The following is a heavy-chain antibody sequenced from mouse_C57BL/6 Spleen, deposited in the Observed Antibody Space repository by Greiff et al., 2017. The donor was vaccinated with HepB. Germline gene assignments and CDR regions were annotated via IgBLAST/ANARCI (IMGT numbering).Heavy chain of an antibody. Sequence: EVQGVESGGGLVQPGGSLKLSCAASGFTFSDYYMYWVRQTPEKRLEWVAYISNGGGSTYYPDTVKGRFTISRDNAKNTLYLQMSRLKSEDTAMYYCARRSLRLYAMDYWGQGTSVTVSS. CDR2: ISNGGGST. CDR3: ARRSLRLYAMDY. J-gene: IGHJ4*01. V-gene: IGHV5-12*01. CDR1: GFTFSDYY.